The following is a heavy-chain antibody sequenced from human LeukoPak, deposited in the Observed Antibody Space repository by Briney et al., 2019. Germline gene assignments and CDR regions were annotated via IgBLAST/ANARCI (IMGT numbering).Heavy chain of an antibody. J-gene: IGHJ4*02. CDR2: IGTAGDT. CDR3: ARVSRFGEFPDY. D-gene: IGHD3-10*01. V-gene: IGHV3-13*01. Sequence: GGSLRLSCAASGFTFSSYDMHWVRQATGKGLEWVSAIGTAGDTYYPGSVKGRFTISRENAKNSLYLQMSSLRAGDTAVYYCARVSRFGEFPDYWGQGTLVTVSS. CDR1: GFTFSSYD.